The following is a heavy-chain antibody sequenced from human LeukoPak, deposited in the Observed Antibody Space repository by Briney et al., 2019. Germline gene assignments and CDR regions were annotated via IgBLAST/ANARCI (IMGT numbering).Heavy chain of an antibody. CDR1: GYTFTSYG. Sequence: GASVKVSCKASGYTFTSYGISWVRQAPGQGLEWMGWISAYNGNTNYAQKLQGRVTMTTDTSTSTAYMELRSLRSDDTAVYYCARDDITIFGVVTPIFDYWGQGTLVTVSS. D-gene: IGHD3-3*01. J-gene: IGHJ4*02. V-gene: IGHV1-18*04. CDR3: ARDDITIFGVVTPIFDY. CDR2: ISAYNGNT.